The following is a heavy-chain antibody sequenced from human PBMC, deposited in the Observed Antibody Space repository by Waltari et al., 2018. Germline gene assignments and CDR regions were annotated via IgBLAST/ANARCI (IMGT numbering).Heavy chain of an antibody. V-gene: IGHV3-7*03. CDR1: GFTFTRYW. D-gene: IGHD1-1*01. CDR2: INQGGSDK. CDR3: ARTGDDY. Sequence: EVQLVESGGGLVQPGGSLRLSCAASGFTFTRYWMSWVRQAPGKGRECVANINQGGSDKNYVDSVKGRFTISRDNAKNSLYLQMNSLRAEDTAVYYCARTGDDYWGQGTLVTVSS. J-gene: IGHJ4*02.